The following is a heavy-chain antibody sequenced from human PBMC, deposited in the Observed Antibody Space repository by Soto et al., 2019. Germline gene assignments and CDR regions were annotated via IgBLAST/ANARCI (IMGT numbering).Heavy chain of an antibody. V-gene: IGHV4-30-4*01. CDR1: GGSISSGDYY. D-gene: IGHD3-22*01. CDR3: ARVGTLSYYYHY. CDR2: IYYSGST. J-gene: IGHJ4*02. Sequence: SETLSLTCTVSGGSISSGDYYWSWIRQPPGKGLEWIGYIYYSGSTYYNPSLKSRVTISVDTSKNQFSLKLSSVTAADTAVYYCARVGTLSYYYHYWGQGTLVTVSS.